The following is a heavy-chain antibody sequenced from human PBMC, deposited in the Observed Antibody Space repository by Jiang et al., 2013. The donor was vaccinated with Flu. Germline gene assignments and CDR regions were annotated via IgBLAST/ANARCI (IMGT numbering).Heavy chain of an antibody. J-gene: IGHJ2*01. V-gene: IGHV1-2*02. CDR1: GYRFTDYY. Sequence: SGAEVKKPGASVKVSCKASGYRFTDYYMHWVRQAPGQGLEYMGWINLNGGGTNSAQNFQGRVTMTWDTSITTAYMELSSLRSDDTAVYCCVRERSVSYNFDLWGRGTPVTVSS. D-gene: IGHD3-10*01. CDR3: VRERSVSYNFDL. CDR2: INLNGGGT.